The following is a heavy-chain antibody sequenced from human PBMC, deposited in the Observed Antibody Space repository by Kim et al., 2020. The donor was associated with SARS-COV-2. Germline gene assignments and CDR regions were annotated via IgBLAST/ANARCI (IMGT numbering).Heavy chain of an antibody. J-gene: IGHJ6*02. Sequence: GGSLRLSCAASRFTFSDYGMHWVRQAPGKGLEWLAVILHAGSNKYYADSVKRPFTISSDNSKNTLYLQMNSLRAEDTAVYYCARPSGVRGVISYGMDVWGQGTTVSVSS. CDR3: ARPSGVRGVISYGMDV. V-gene: IGHV3-33*01. CDR1: RFTFSDYG. D-gene: IGHD3-10*01. CDR2: ILHAGSNK.